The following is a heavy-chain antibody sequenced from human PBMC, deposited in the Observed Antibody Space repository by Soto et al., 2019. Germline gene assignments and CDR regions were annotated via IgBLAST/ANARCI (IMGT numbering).Heavy chain of an antibody. J-gene: IGHJ5*02. CDR1: GGSVSSGSYY. D-gene: IGHD3-10*01. Sequence: SETLSLTCTVSGGSVSSGSYYWSWVRQPPGKGLEWIGYIYYSGSTNYNPSLKSRVTISVDTSKNQFSLKLSSVTAADTAVYYCARESGITMVRGVIIPWGQGTLVTVSS. CDR2: IYYSGST. CDR3: ARESGITMVRGVIIP. V-gene: IGHV4-61*01.